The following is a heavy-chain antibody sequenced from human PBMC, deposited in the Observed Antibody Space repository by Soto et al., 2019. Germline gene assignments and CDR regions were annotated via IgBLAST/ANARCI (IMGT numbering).Heavy chain of an antibody. CDR2: IYYSGST. CDR1: GGSISSYY. J-gene: IGHJ4*02. V-gene: IGHV4-59*01. CDR3: ARRYGRNFDY. Sequence: QVQXQEXGPGLVKPSETLSLTCTVSGGSISSYYWSWIRQPPGKGLEWIGYIYYSGSTNYNPSLKSRVTISVDTSKNQFSLKLSSVTAADTAVYYCARRYGRNFDYWGQGTLVTVSS. D-gene: IGHD1-20*01.